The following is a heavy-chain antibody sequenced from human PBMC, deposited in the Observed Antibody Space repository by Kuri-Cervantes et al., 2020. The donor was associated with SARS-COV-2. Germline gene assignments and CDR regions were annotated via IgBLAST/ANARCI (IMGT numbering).Heavy chain of an antibody. CDR1: GASISSSTYY. Sequence: GSLRLSCTVSGASISSSTYYWGWIRQSPGKGLEWLGSIYESGDTYYSSSLKSRLSLSVDTSKNQFSLKLSSVTAADTAVYYCARTNRGRYYYYYGMDVWGQGTTVTVSS. D-gene: IGHD3-10*01. J-gene: IGHJ6*02. V-gene: IGHV4-39*01. CDR2: IYESGDT. CDR3: ARTNRGRYYYYYGMDV.